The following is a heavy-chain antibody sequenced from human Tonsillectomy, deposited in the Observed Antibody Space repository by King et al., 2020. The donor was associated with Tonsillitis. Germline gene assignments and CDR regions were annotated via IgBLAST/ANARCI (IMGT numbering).Heavy chain of an antibody. V-gene: IGHV3-11*01. CDR3: ARAQNQNYYDSSGYYYFDY. J-gene: IGHJ4*02. CDR2: ISNSGSTI. CDR1: GFTFSDYY. Sequence: VQLVESWGALVKPGGSLRLSCAASGFTFSDYYMSWIRQAPGKGLEWVSYISNSGSTIYYADSVKGRFTISRDNDKNPLYLQMKRLRAEDTAVYYCARAQNQNYYDSSGYYYFDYWGQGTLVAVSS. D-gene: IGHD3-22*01.